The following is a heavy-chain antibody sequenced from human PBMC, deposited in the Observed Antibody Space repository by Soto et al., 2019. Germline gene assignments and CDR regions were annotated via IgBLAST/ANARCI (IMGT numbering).Heavy chain of an antibody. CDR3: ARGGIAAGGNAFDH. CDR1: GFTFSSYA. J-gene: IGHJ4*02. D-gene: IGHD6-13*01. V-gene: IGHV3-30-3*01. Sequence: LRLSCAASGFTFSSYAMHWVRQAPGKGLEWVAVISYDGSNKYYADSVKGRFTISRDNSKNTLYLQMNSLRAEDTAVYYCARGGIAAGGNAFDHWVQGTLVTVSS. CDR2: ISYDGSNK.